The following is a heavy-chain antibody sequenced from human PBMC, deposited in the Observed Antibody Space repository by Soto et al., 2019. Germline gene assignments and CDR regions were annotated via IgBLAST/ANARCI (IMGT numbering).Heavy chain of an antibody. CDR2: IWYDGSNK. D-gene: IGHD1-26*01. CDR3: ARDSLKVGATDY. CDR1: GFTFSSYG. V-gene: IGHV3-33*01. J-gene: IGHJ4*02. Sequence: ESGGGVVQPGRSLRLSCAASGFTFSSYGMHWVRQAPGKGLEWVAVIWYDGSNKYYADSVKGRFTISRDNSKNTLYLQMNSLRAEDTAVYYCARDSLKVGATDYWGQGTLVTVSS.